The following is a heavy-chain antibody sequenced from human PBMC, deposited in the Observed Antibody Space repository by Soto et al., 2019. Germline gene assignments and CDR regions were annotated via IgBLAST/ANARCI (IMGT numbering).Heavy chain of an antibody. V-gene: IGHV3-33*01. CDR2: IWYDGSNK. J-gene: IGHJ6*02. CDR1: GFTFSSYG. D-gene: IGHD6-6*01. Sequence: QVQLVESGGGVVQPGRSLRLSCAASGFTFSSYGMHWVRQAPGKGLEWVAVIWYDGSNKYYADSVKGRFTISRDNSKNSLYLQMNSLRAEDTAVYYCARDGRRSSSSEESGNYYYYYGMDVWGQGTTVTVSS. CDR3: ARDGRRSSSSEESGNYYYYYGMDV.